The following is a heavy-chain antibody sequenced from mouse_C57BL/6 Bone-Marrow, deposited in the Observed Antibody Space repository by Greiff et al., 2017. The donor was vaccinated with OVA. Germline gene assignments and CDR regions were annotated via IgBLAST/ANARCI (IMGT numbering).Heavy chain of an antibody. CDR2: IYPGSGRT. CDR1: GYTFTSYW. Sequence: QVQLQQPGAELVKPGASVKMSCKASGYTFTSYWITWVKQRPGQGLEWIGDIYPGSGRTNYNEKFQSKATLTVDTSSSTAYMQLSSLTSEDSAVYYCARSGITTVEGDFAMDYWGQGTSVTVSS. J-gene: IGHJ4*01. V-gene: IGHV1-55*01. D-gene: IGHD1-1*01. CDR3: ARSGITTVEGDFAMDY.